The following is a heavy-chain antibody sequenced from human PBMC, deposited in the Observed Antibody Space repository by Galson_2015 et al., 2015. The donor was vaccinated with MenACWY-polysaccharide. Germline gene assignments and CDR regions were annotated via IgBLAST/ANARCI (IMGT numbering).Heavy chain of an antibody. D-gene: IGHD3-10*01. V-gene: IGHV3-21*01. CDR2: MSSSSSYI. CDR3: ARAVRITSFDP. Sequence: SLRLSCAASGFTFSSYTKNWVRQAPGKGLEWVSSMSSSSSYIYYADSVKGRFTISGDNAKNSLYLQMNSLRAEDTAVYYCARAVRITSFDPWGQGTLVTVSS. CDR1: GFTFSSYT. J-gene: IGHJ5*02.